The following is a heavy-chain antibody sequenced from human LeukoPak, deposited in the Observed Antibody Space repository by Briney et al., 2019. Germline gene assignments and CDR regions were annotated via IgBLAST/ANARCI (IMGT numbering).Heavy chain of an antibody. CDR3: ARQTYYYDSSGYRPAFDI. V-gene: IGHV4-59*12. D-gene: IGHD3-22*01. CDR1: GGSISSYY. CDR2: IYYSGST. Sequence: SETLSLTCTVSGGSISSYYWSWIRQPPGKGLEWIGYIYYSGSTNYNPSLKSRVTISVDTSKNQFSLKLSSVTAADTAVYYCARQTYYYDSSGYRPAFDIWGQGTMVTVSS. J-gene: IGHJ3*02.